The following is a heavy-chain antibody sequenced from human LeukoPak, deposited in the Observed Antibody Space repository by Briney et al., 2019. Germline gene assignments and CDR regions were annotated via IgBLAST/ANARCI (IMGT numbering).Heavy chain of an antibody. V-gene: IGHV1-58*01. CDR1: GFTFTSSA. D-gene: IGHD6-13*01. J-gene: IGHJ5*02. CDR2: IVVGSGNT. CDR3: ARGVAAAGGRWFDP. Sequence: ASVKVSCKASGFTFTSSAVQWVRQARGQRLEWIGWIVVGSGNTNYAQKFQERVTITRDMSTSTAYMELSSLRSEDTAVYYCARGVAAAGGRWFDPWGQGTLVTVSS.